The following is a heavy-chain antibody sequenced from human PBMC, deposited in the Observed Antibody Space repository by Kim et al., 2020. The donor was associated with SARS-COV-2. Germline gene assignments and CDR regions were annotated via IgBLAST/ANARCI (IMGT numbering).Heavy chain of an antibody. Sequence: GGSLRLSCAASGFTFDDYAMHWVRQAPGKGLEWVSLISGDGGSTYYADSVKGRFTISRDNSKNSLYLQMNSLRTEDTALYYCAKDIFRADFTMVRGGTGYYYYGMDVWGQGTTVTVSS. CDR1: GFTFDDYA. CDR3: AKDIFRADFTMVRGGTGYYYYGMDV. CDR2: ISGDGGST. D-gene: IGHD3-10*01. V-gene: IGHV3-43*02. J-gene: IGHJ6*02.